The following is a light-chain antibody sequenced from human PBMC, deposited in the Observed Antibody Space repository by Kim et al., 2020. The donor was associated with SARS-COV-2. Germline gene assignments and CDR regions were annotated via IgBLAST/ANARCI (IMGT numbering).Light chain of an antibody. J-gene: IGLJ3*02. V-gene: IGLV1-40*01. CDR3: QSYDSSLSGWV. Sequence: RVTISCAGSRPNIGAGYDVHWYQQLPGPAPKLLIYGNSNRPSGVPDRFSGSKSGTSASLAITGLQAEDEADYYCQSYDSSLSGWVFGGGTQLTVL. CDR1: RPNIGAGYD. CDR2: GNS.